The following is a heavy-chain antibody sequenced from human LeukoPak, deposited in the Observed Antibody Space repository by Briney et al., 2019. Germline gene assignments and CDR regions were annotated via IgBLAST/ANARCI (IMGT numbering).Heavy chain of an antibody. Sequence: SETLSRTCTVSGGSISSGDYYWSWIRQPPGKGLEWIGYIYYSGSTYYNPSLKSRVTISVDTSKSQFSLKLSSVTAADTAVYYCARVYYYDNSGYGKDYFDYWGQGTLVTVSS. CDR2: IYYSGST. V-gene: IGHV4-30-4*01. D-gene: IGHD3-22*01. CDR1: GGSISSGDYY. J-gene: IGHJ4*02. CDR3: ARVYYYDNSGYGKDYFDY.